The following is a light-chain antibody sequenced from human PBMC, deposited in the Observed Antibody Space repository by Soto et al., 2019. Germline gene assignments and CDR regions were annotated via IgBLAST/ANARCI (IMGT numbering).Light chain of an antibody. CDR1: SSDIGSYDH. CDR2: AVS. Sequence: QSALTQPASVSGSPGQSITISCSGTSSDIGSYDHVAWYQQFPGKSPKLIIYAVSDRPSGVSDRFSGSKSGTSASLAISGLQSEDEADYFCSTWDDSLNGWVFGGGTKVTVL. J-gene: IGLJ3*02. CDR3: STWDDSLNGWV. V-gene: IGLV2-14*03.